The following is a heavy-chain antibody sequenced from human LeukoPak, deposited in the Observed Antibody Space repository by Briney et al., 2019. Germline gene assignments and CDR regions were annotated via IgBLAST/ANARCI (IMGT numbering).Heavy chain of an antibody. J-gene: IGHJ5*02. D-gene: IGHD6-19*01. CDR3: ARVRQWLVMGFDP. CDR2: INHSGST. Sequence: SETLSLTCAVYGGSFSGYYWSWIRQPPGKGLEWNGEINHSGSTNYNPSLKSRVTISVDTSKNQFSLKLSSVTAADTAVYYCARVRQWLVMGFDPWGQGTLVTVSS. V-gene: IGHV4-34*01. CDR1: GGSFSGYY.